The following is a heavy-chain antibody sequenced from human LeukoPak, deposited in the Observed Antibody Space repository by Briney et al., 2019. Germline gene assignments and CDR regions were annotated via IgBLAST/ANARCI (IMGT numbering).Heavy chain of an antibody. V-gene: IGHV3-7*01. CDR3: ARHGYYYGSGSYYNPKGFDY. CDR1: GFTFSSYW. CDR2: IKQDGSEK. Sequence: PGGSLRLSCAASGFTFSSYWLTWVRQAPGKGLEWVANIKQDGSEKFYVDSVKGRFTISRDSAKNSLYLQMNSLRAEDTAVYYCARHGYYYGSGSYYNPKGFDYWGQGTLVTVSS. J-gene: IGHJ4*02. D-gene: IGHD3-10*01.